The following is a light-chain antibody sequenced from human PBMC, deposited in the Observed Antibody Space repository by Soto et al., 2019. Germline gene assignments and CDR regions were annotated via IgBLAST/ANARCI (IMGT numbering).Light chain of an antibody. CDR1: QDISDH. J-gene: IGKJ1*01. V-gene: IGKV1-27*01. CDR3: QRYDRASWT. Sequence: DMQMTQSPSSLSASVGDRVTITCRASQDISDHLAWYQQNAGKVPKLLIYAASTLQSGVPSRFSGSGSGTDFTLTITSLQAEDVATYFCQRYDRASWTFGQGTKVEIK. CDR2: AAS.